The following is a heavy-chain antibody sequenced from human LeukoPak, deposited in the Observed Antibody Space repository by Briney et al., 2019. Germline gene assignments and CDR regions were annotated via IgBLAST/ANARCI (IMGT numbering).Heavy chain of an antibody. D-gene: IGHD3-3*01. Sequence: GGTLRLSCAASGFTFSSYGMHWVRQAPGKGLEWVAVISYDGSNKYYADSVKGRFTISRDNSKNTLYLQMNSLRAEDTAVYYCAKDLDLRFPYDWFDPWGQGTLVTVSS. J-gene: IGHJ5*02. CDR3: AKDLDLRFPYDWFDP. CDR1: GFTFSSYG. V-gene: IGHV3-30*18. CDR2: ISYDGSNK.